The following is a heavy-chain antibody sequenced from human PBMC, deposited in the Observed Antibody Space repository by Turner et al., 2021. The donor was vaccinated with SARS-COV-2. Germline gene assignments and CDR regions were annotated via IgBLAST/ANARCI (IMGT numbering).Heavy chain of an antibody. CDR2: FNPSGGGT. D-gene: IGHD2-21*02. CDR3: ATGYAYCGGDCSIDY. Sequence: QVQLVQSGAEAKKPGASVKISCRTSGYTFSNYYIHWVRQAPGQGLEWMGIFNPSGGGTSYAQNFQGRLTMTSDTSTSTVYMELSRLGSEDTAVYYCATGYAYCGGDCSIDYWGQGTLVTVSS. CDR1: GYTFSNYY. V-gene: IGHV1-46*01. J-gene: IGHJ4*02.